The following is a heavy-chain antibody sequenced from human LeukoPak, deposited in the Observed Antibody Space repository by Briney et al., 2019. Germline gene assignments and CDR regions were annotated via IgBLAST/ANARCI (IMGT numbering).Heavy chain of an antibody. J-gene: IGHJ6*03. CDR2: INPRGGRA. D-gene: IGHD2-15*01. CDR3: ARNAVVVVPSYYYYYMDV. Sequence: GASLKVSCKASGYTFTSLYMHWVRQAPGQGLEWMGIINPRGGRASYAQKFQGRVTMTRDTSTSTVYMELSSLRSEDTAVYYCARNAVVVVPSYYYYYMDVWGKGTTVTISS. V-gene: IGHV1-46*01. CDR1: GYTFTSLY.